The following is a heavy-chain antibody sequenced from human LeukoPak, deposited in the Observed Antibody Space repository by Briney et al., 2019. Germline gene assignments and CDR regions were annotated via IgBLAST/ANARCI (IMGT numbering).Heavy chain of an antibody. D-gene: IGHD2-2*01. Sequence: GGSLRLSCAASGFTFSAHGMGWVRQAPGKGLEWVSAISGSGGSTYYADSVKGRFTISRDNSKNTLYLQMNSLRAEDTAVYYCAKGTYQLLSTFDYWGRGTLVTVSS. CDR2: ISGSGGST. CDR1: GFTFSAHG. J-gene: IGHJ4*02. CDR3: AKGTYQLLSTFDY. V-gene: IGHV3-23*01.